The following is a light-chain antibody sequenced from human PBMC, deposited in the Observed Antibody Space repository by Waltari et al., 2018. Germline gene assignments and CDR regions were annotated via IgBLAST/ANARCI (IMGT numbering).Light chain of an antibody. CDR1: SSDVGGSNY. J-gene: IGLJ1*01. Sequence: QSALTQPASVSGSPGQSITISCTGTSSDVGGSNYVSWYQQHPGKAPKLMIYEVSNRPSGVSNRFSGSKSGNTASLTISGLQAEDEADYYCSSYTSSSTYVFGTGTKVTVL. CDR2: EVS. CDR3: SSYTSSSTYV. V-gene: IGLV2-14*01.